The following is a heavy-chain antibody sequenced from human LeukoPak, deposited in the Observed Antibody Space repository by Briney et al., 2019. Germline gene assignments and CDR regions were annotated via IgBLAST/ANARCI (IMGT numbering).Heavy chain of an antibody. CDR2: INHSGSP. CDR3: ARRLVVVAASSSWYYYYGMDV. Sequence: PSETLSLTCAVYGGSFSGYYWSWIRQPPGKGLKWIGEINHSGSPNSNQSLKSRVTISVDTSKNQFSLKLSSVTAADTAVYYCARRLVVVAASSSWYYYYGMDVWGQGTTVTVSS. J-gene: IGHJ6*02. D-gene: IGHD2-15*01. CDR1: GGSFSGYY. V-gene: IGHV4-34*01.